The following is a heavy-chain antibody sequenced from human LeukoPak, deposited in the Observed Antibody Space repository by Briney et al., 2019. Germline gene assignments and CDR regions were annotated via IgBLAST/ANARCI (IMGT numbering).Heavy chain of an antibody. J-gene: IGHJ3*02. V-gene: IGHV3-7*01. CDR1: GFTFSSNW. Sequence: GGSLRLSCAASGFTFSSNWMSWVRQAPGKGLEWVGNIQPDGSEQYPVDSVKGRFTISRDNARNSLFLQMNSLRAEDTAVYYCARDDIVVVPAAMSRALDIWGQGTMVTVSS. CDR3: ARDDIVVVPAAMSRALDI. CDR2: IQPDGSEQ. D-gene: IGHD2-2*01.